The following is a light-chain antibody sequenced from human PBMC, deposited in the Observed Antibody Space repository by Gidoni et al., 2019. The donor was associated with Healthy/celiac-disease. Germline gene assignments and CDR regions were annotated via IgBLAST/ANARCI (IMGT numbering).Light chain of an antibody. J-gene: IGKJ3*01. CDR2: TVA. CDR1: QCLCDSDDGNTN. Sequence: DSVMTQTPLSLTVTPGEPASISCRSSQCLCDSDDGNTNLDWYQQKPAQTSQLLIYTVAYRASGVPDRFSGSGSGTDFILNISRVEDAEVCVYYCRQRREFPLFTFGPGTKVDIK. CDR3: RQRREFPLFT. V-gene: IGKV2-40*01.